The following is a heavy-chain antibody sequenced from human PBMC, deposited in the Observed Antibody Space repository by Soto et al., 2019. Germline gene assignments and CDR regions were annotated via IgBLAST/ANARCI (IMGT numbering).Heavy chain of an antibody. CDR1: GYTFTSYG. CDR2: INPGNGNT. V-gene: IGHV1-3*01. CDR3: ARGGYFDSSYYLAY. Sequence: GXSVKVSCKASGYTFTSYGINWVRQAPGRGLEWMGWINPGNGNTKYSQQFQGRVIIDRDTSASTAYMELSSLRSEDTAVYYCARGGYFDSSYYLAYWGLGTLVTVSS. D-gene: IGHD3-22*01. J-gene: IGHJ4*02.